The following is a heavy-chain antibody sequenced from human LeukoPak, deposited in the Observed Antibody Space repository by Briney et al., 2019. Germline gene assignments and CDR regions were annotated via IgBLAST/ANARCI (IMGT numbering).Heavy chain of an antibody. D-gene: IGHD3-10*01. J-gene: IGHJ6*03. CDR2: INPNSGGT. Sequence: ASVKVSCKPSGYIFTSYAISWVRQAPGQGLEWMGWINPNSGGTNYAQKFQGRVTMTRDTSISTAYMELSRLRSDDTAVYYCARDMSRGYYYYYMDVWGKGTTVTISS. CDR1: GYIFTSYA. CDR3: ARDMSRGYYYYYMDV. V-gene: IGHV1-2*02.